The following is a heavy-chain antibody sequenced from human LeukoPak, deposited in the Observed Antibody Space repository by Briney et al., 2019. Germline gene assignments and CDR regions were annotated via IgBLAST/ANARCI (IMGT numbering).Heavy chain of an antibody. CDR1: GGSISPYY. J-gene: IGHJ5*02. Sequence: SETLSLTCTVSGGSISPYYWTWIRQSPGKALEWIAYIHSSGSTNYNASLKSRVTISLDTSKNQFSLKLTSVTAADTAVYYCARGSRDSSGFYNWFDPWGQGTLVTVSS. CDR2: IHSSGST. CDR3: ARGSRDSSGFYNWFDP. V-gene: IGHV4-59*12. D-gene: IGHD3-22*01.